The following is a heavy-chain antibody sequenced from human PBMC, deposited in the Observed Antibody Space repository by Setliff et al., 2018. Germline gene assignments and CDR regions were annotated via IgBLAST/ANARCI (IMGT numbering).Heavy chain of an antibody. V-gene: IGHV1-46*03. CDR3: ARDRFYNSWSGTSITAPHDAFDI. J-gene: IGHJ3*02. D-gene: IGHD3-3*01. Sequence: ASVKVSCKASGYTLSKYYMHWVRQAPGQGLEWMGIINPSGGLTKYAQKFQGRVTMTSDTSTNTVYLEVSGLRSEDTAVYFCARDRFYNSWSGTSITAPHDAFDIWGQGTMVTVSS. CDR2: INPSGGLT. CDR1: GYTLSKYY.